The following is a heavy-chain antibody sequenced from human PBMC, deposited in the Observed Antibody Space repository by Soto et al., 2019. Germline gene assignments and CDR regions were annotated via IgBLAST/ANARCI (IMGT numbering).Heavy chain of an antibody. V-gene: IGHV3-9*01. CDR3: VKDESINWYSGHFRH. CDR2: INWNSGSI. CDR1: GFTFDDYA. J-gene: IGHJ1*01. Sequence: QPGGSLRLSCAASGFTFDDYAMHWVRQVPGKGLEWVSGINWNSGSIGYADSVKGRLAISRDNAKNSLHLQMNSLRAEDTAFYYCVKDESINWYSGHFRHWGQGTLVTVSS. D-gene: IGHD6-13*01.